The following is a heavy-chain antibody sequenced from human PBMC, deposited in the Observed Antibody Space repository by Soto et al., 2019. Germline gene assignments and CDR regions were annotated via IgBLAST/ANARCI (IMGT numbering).Heavy chain of an antibody. V-gene: IGHV3-7*01. CDR1: GFTFSSYW. CDR2: IKQDGSEK. CDR3: ARDSTGHRRYYDFWSGYYPYYFDY. J-gene: IGHJ4*02. Sequence: GGSLRLSCAASGFTFSSYWMSWVRQAPGKGLEWVANIKQDGSEKYYVDSVKGRFTISRDNAKNSLYLQMNSLRAEDTAVYYCARDSTGHRRYYDFWSGYYPYYFDYWGQGTLVTVSS. D-gene: IGHD3-3*01.